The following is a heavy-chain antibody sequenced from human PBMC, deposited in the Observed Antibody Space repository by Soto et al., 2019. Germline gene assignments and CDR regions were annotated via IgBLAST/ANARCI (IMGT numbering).Heavy chain of an antibody. V-gene: IGHV1-69*02. J-gene: IGHJ5*02. Sequence: SVKVSCKASGGTFSSYTISWVRQAPGQGLEWMGRIIPILGIANYAQKFQGRVTITADKSTSTAYMELSSLRSEDTAVYYCARFEFVMGFDPWGQGTLVTVSS. D-gene: IGHD6-6*01. CDR1: GGTFSSYT. CDR3: ARFEFVMGFDP. CDR2: IIPILGIA.